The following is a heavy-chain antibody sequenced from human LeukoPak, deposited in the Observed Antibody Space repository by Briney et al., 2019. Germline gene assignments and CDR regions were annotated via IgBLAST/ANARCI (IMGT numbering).Heavy chain of an antibody. Sequence: PSETLSLTCTVSGGSISSGGYYWSWIRQHPGKGLEWIGYIYYSGSTYYNPSLKSRVTISVDTSKDQFSLKLSSVTAADTAVYYCARDSGGDFDYWGQGTLVTVSS. J-gene: IGHJ4*02. V-gene: IGHV4-31*03. CDR1: GGSISSGGYY. CDR3: ARDSGGDFDY. D-gene: IGHD3-10*01. CDR2: IYYSGST.